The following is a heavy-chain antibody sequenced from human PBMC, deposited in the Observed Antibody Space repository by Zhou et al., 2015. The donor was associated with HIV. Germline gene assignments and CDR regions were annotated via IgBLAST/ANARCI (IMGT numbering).Heavy chain of an antibody. V-gene: IGHV1-69*01. CDR2: FGTP. Sequence: FGTPNYAQKFQGRITITADESTSTAYLELSRLSSEDTALYYCARGEGPGRDAYYGMDVWGQGTTVSVSS. CDR3: ARGEGPGRDAYYGMDV. J-gene: IGHJ6*02.